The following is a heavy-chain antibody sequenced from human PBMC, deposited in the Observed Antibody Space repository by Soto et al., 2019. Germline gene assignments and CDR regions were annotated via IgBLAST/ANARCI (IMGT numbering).Heavy chain of an antibody. CDR1: GGSISSSSYY. Sequence: SETLSLTCTVSGGSISSSSYYWGWIRQPPGKGLEWIGSVYYSGSTYYNPSLKSRVTISVDTSKKHCSLKVSSVIAAETGVNYCARLLGYINSCWDMRYSWFDPCGQGTLIAVSS. D-gene: IGHD6-13*01. V-gene: IGHV4-39*01. CDR3: ARLLGYINSCWDMRYSWFDP. CDR2: VYYSGST. J-gene: IGHJ5*02.